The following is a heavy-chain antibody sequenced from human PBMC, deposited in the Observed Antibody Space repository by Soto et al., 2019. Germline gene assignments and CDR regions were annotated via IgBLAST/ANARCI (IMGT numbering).Heavy chain of an antibody. D-gene: IGHD3-22*01. CDR1: GDSVSSGAYY. Sequence: SETLSLTCSVSGDSVSSGAYYWSWIRQPPGKGLEWIGYVYYSGSTSYNPSLETGVTISVDTSKNQFSLKLASVTPADTALYYCAKDRGHNSGYPIFDYWGQGTPVTVSS. CDR3: AKDRGHNSGYPIFDY. V-gene: IGHV4-61*08. J-gene: IGHJ4*02. CDR2: VYYSGST.